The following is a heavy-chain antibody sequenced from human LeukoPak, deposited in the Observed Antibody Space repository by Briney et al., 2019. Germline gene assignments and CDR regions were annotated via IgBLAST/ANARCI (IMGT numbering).Heavy chain of an antibody. CDR3: AKARFSGYCSGGSCYSGNDY. CDR1: GFTFSSFA. V-gene: IGHV3-23*01. D-gene: IGHD2-15*01. Sequence: GGSLRLSYAASGFTFSSFAMSWVRQAPGKGLEWVSSISGSGGSTYYADSVKGRFTISRDNSKNTLYLQMNSLRAEDTAVYYCAKARFSGYCSGGSCYSGNDYWGQGTLVTVSS. J-gene: IGHJ4*02. CDR2: ISGSGGST.